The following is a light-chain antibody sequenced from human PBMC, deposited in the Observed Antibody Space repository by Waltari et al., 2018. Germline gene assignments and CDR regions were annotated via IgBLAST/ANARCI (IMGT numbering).Light chain of an antibody. CDR2: WAS. Sequence: DIVLTQSPDSLAVSLGKRATINCKSSQSVVFSSNNKNYLAWYQQKPGQPPKLLITWASTRESGVPDRFSGSGSETDFTLTISILQAEDVAVYYCQQCYTFPYTFGQGTKLEIK. V-gene: IGKV4-1*01. CDR1: QSVVFSSNNKNY. CDR3: QQCYTFPYT. J-gene: IGKJ2*01.